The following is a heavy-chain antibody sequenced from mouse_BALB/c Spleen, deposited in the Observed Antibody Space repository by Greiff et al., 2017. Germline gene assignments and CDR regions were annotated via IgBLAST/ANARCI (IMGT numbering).Heavy chain of an antibody. J-gene: IGHJ2*01. Sequence: EVQVVESGGGLVQPGGSRKLSCAASGFTFSSFGMHWVRQAPEKGLGWVAYISSGSSTIYYADTVKGRFTISRDNPKNTLFLQMTSLRSEDTAMYYCASSDGYYFYYFDYWGQGTTLTVSS. V-gene: IGHV5-17*02. D-gene: IGHD2-3*01. CDR1: GFTFSSFG. CDR2: ISSGSSTI. CDR3: ASSDGYYFYYFDY.